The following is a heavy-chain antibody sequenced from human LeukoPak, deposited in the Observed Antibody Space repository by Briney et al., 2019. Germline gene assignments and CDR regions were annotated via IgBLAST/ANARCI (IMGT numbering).Heavy chain of an antibody. J-gene: IGHJ6*03. Sequence: GASVKVSCKTSGGTSSTYAITWVRQTPGQGLEWMGGIIPMFGTANYAQKFQDRVTITADKSTSTAYMELSSLRSEDTAVYYCARVVGLTGYSSTWYSGYYYYMDVWGKGTTVTVSS. CDR3: ARVVGLTGYSSTWYSGYYYYMDV. CDR1: GGTSSTYA. CDR2: IIPMFGTA. V-gene: IGHV1-69*06. D-gene: IGHD6-13*01.